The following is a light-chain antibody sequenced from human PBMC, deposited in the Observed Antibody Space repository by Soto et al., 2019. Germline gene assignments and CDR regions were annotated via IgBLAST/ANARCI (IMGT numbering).Light chain of an antibody. CDR1: QSVSSN. V-gene: IGKV3-20*01. CDR3: HQYASSFGT. Sequence: EIVMTQSPVTLSVSPGERVTLSCRASQSVSSNLAWYQQKPGQAPSLLIYGAFTRATGIPDRFSGSGSGTNFALTISRLEPEDFALYYCHQYASSFGTFGQGTKVDIK. CDR2: GAF. J-gene: IGKJ1*01.